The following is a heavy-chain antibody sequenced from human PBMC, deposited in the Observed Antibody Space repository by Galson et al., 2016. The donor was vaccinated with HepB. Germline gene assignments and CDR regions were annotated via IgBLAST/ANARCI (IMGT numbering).Heavy chain of an antibody. V-gene: IGHV3-33*01. Sequence: SSYGIHWVRQAPGKGLEWVAVIWYDGVNTYYADSVKGRFTISRDNSKNTLYLQMNSLRAEDTAVYYCARQAFTNWNPFDYWGQGTLVTVSS. CDR1: SSYG. J-gene: IGHJ4*02. CDR2: IWYDGVNT. D-gene: IGHD1-1*01. CDR3: ARQAFTNWNPFDY.